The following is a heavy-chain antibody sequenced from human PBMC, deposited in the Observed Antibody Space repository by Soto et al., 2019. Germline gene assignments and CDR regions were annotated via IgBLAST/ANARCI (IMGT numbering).Heavy chain of an antibody. CDR1: GYTFTSYY. J-gene: IGHJ4*02. CDR3: ARHYGSTYYFDY. V-gene: IGHV1-46*01. D-gene: IGHD3-10*01. CDR2: INPSGGST. Sequence: QVQLVQSGAEVKKPGASVKVSCKASGYTFTSYYMHWVRQAPGQGLEWMGIINPSGGSTSYAQKFRGRVTMTRDTSTSTVYMELSSLRSEDTAVYYCARHYGSTYYFDYWGQGTLVTVSS.